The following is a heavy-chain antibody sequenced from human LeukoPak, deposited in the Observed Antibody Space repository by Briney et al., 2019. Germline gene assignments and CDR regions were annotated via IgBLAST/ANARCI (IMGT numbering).Heavy chain of an antibody. Sequence: PGGSLRLSCAASGFAFNTYAMNWVRQAPGKGLEWVSGIIGIGGGTDYADSVKGRFSISRDISKNTLYLQMNSLRAEDTAIYYCAKDGKTRNWNYFQAKPVYWGQGTLVTVSS. CDR2: IIGIGGGT. V-gene: IGHV3-23*01. CDR3: AKDGKTRNWNYFQAKPVY. CDR1: GFAFNTYA. J-gene: IGHJ4*02. D-gene: IGHD1-7*01.